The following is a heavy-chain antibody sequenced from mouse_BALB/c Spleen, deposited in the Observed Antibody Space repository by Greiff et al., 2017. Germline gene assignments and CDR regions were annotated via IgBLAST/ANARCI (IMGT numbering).Heavy chain of an antibody. Sequence: VKLVESGPGLVAPSQSLSITCTVSGFSLTSYGVHWVRQPPGKGLEWLGVIWAGGSTNYNSALMSRLSISKDNSKSQVFLKMNSLQTDDTAMYYCARVLNWDDYYAMDYWGQGTSVTVSS. D-gene: IGHD4-1*01. J-gene: IGHJ4*01. CDR1: GFSLTSYG. V-gene: IGHV2-9*02. CDR3: ARVLNWDDYYAMDY. CDR2: IWAGGST.